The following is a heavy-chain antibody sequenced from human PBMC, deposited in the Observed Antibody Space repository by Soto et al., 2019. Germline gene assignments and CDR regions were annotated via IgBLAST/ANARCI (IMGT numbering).Heavy chain of an antibody. Sequence: EVQLVESGGALFHRGGSLSFPFAASGSTFGIYWLHWFRQGPGRGRVWVSRIKFDGSTTTYADSVKGRFTISRDNAENTVYLQMSSLGAEDTAVYYCARGAYHAYYTDVWGKGTTVSVSS. CDR2: IKFDGSTT. CDR1: GSTFGIYW. V-gene: IGHV3-74*01. CDR3: ARGAYHAYYTDV. J-gene: IGHJ6*03. D-gene: IGHD3-16*01.